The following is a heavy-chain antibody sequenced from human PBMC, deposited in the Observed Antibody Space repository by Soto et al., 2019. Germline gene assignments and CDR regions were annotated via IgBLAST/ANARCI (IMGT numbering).Heavy chain of an antibody. Sequence: CGVLRLACAASGFTFSDYPMSWVRQAPGKGRGWVSGISGSGETPYYADSVKGRFTISRDNYKNMLYLQMNSLRAEDTAVYYCVYDRRITRVRGVLIAFDSWGQGDLVTVSS. D-gene: IGHD3-10*01. J-gene: IGHJ4*01. V-gene: IGHV3-23*01. CDR2: ISGSGETP. CDR1: GFTFSDYP. CDR3: VYDRRITRVRGVLIAFDS.